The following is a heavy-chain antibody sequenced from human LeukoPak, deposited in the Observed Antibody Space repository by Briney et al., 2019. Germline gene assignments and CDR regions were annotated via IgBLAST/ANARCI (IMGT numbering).Heavy chain of an antibody. J-gene: IGHJ4*02. V-gene: IGHV3-23*01. Sequence: GGSLRLSCAASGFTFFNYAMSWVRQSPGKGLEWVSIISGSGGNTNYADSVKGRFTISRDNSNNTLYLQMNSLRAEDTAVYYCAKDRARYCSSTSCFQYYFDYWGQGTLVTVSS. CDR2: ISGSGGNT. CDR3: AKDRARYCSSTSCFQYYFDY. CDR1: GFTFFNYA. D-gene: IGHD2-2*01.